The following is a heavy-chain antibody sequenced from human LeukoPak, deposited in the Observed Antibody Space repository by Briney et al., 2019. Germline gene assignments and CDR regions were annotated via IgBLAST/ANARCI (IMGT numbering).Heavy chain of an antibody. CDR1: GGSISSDGYY. Sequence: SETLSLTCTVSGGSISSDGYYWSWIRQHPGKGLEWIGYIYYSGSTYYNPSLKSRVTISVDTSKNQFSLKLSSVTAADTAVYYCARVHPSYYYYGMDVWGKGTTVTVSS. J-gene: IGHJ6*04. CDR2: IYYSGST. CDR3: ARVHPSYYYYGMDV. V-gene: IGHV4-31*03.